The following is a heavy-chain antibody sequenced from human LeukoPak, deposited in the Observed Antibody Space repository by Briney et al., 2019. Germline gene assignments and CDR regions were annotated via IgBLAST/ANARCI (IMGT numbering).Heavy chain of an antibody. J-gene: IGHJ4*02. D-gene: IGHD6-19*01. CDR3: AINGFSSGWYEPYYFDN. CDR2: IKQDGHEK. Sequence: TGGSLRPSCAASGFTFSNYWMSWVRQAPGKGLEWVANIKQDGHEKNYVDSVKGRFTISRDNAKNSLYLQMNSLRGEDTAVYYCAINGFSSGWYEPYYFDNWGQGTLVTVSS. CDR1: GFTFSNYW. V-gene: IGHV3-7*01.